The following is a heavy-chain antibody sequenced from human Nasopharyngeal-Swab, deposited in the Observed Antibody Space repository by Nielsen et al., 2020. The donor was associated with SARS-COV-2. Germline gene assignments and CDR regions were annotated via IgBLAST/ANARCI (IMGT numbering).Heavy chain of an antibody. CDR2: ISSSGSTI. CDR3: ARDQVDTNYYGMDV. D-gene: IGHD3-22*01. V-gene: IGHV3-11*04. Sequence: GGSLRLSCAASGFTFSDYYMSWIRQAPGKGLEWVSYISSSGSTIYYADSVKGRFTISRDNAKNSLYLQMNSLRAEDTAVYYWARDQVDTNYYGMDVWGQGTTVTVSS. J-gene: IGHJ6*02. CDR1: GFTFSDYY.